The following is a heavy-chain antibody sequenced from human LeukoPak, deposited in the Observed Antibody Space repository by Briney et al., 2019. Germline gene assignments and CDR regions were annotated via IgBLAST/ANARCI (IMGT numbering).Heavy chain of an antibody. CDR1: GDSISSGNY. CDR2: IYYSGST. CDR3: ARDYSYGGNPLDY. D-gene: IGHD4-23*01. V-gene: IGHV4-38-2*02. J-gene: IGHJ4*02. Sequence: ASETLSLTCTVSGDSISSGNYWGWIRQPPGQGLEWIGSIYYSGSTYYNPSLKSRVTISVDTSKNQFSLKLSSVTAEDTAVYYCARDYSYGGNPLDYWGQGTLVTVSS.